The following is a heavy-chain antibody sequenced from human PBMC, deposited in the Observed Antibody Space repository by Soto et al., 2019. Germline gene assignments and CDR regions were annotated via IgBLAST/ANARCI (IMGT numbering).Heavy chain of an antibody. CDR2: IIPIFGTA. Sequence: ASVKVSCKASGGTFSSYAISCVRQAPGQGLEWMGGIIPIFGTANYAQKFQGRVTITADESTSTAYMELSSLRSEDTAVYYCAREGDYSNYYYYYGMDVWGQGTTVTVSS. J-gene: IGHJ6*02. CDR1: GGTFSSYA. D-gene: IGHD4-4*01. CDR3: AREGDYSNYYYYYGMDV. V-gene: IGHV1-69*13.